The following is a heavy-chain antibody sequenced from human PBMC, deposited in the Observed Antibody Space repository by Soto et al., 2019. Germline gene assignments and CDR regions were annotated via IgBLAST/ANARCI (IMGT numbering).Heavy chain of an antibody. D-gene: IGHD3-3*01. CDR3: AKEGAWRLNYYYYYMDV. Sequence: GGSLRLSCAASGFTFSMYAMSWVRQAPGKGLEWVSAISGSGGRTDYADSVKGRFTISRDNSKSTLYLQMNSLRAEDTAVYYCAKEGAWRLNYYYYYMDVWGKGNTVTVSS. J-gene: IGHJ6*03. V-gene: IGHV3-23*01. CDR1: GFTFSMYA. CDR2: ISGSGGRT.